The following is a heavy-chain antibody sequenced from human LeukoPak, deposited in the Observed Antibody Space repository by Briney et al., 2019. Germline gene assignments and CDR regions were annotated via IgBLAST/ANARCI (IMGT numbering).Heavy chain of an antibody. J-gene: IGHJ4*02. D-gene: IGHD5-18*01. V-gene: IGHV3-43*02. CDR2: ISGLGGST. CDR1: GFTFDDYG. Sequence: GGSLRLSCAASGFTFDDYGMHWVRQAPGRGLQWVSLISGLGGSTYYADSVKGRFTISRDNSKNSLYLQMNSLRTEDTALYYCAKEGYSYGYYFDYWGQGTLVTVSS. CDR3: AKEGYSYGYYFDY.